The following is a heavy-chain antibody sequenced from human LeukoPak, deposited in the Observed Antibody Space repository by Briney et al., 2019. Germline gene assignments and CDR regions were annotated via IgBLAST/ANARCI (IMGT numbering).Heavy chain of an antibody. J-gene: IGHJ4*02. CDR2: GFHTGRT. Sequence: PSETLSLTCTVSGASISSHFWSWLRQPPGKGLEWIGYGFHTGRTNYNPSLNSRVTISVDTSKNQFSLKLSSVSAADTAVYYFARGGENPPPEDWGQGIVVTVSS. CDR3: ARGGENPPPED. D-gene: IGHD3-16*01. V-gene: IGHV4-59*11. CDR1: GASISSHF.